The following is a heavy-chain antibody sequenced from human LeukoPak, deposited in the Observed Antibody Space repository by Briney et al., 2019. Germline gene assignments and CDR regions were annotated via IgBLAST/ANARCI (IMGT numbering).Heavy chain of an antibody. CDR1: GGSISNYC. CDR3: ARRVYGDYGNWFDP. Sequence: SETLSLTCTVSGGSISNYCWNWIRQPPGKGLEWIGNIYYSGSTNYNPSLKSRVTISVDTSKNQFSLKLSSVTAADTAVCYCARRVYGDYGNWFDPWGQGTLVTVSS. CDR2: IYYSGST. D-gene: IGHD4-17*01. V-gene: IGHV4-59*08. J-gene: IGHJ5*02.